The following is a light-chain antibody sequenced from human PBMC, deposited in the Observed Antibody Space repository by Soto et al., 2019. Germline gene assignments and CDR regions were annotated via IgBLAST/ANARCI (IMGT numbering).Light chain of an antibody. CDR3: CSYTTSSTYV. J-gene: IGLJ1*01. Sequence: QSVLTQPPSLSGSPGQSVAISCTGTSSDVGNYNRVSWYQQPPGTAPKLMIYEVSNRPSGVPDRFSGSKSGNTASLTISGLQAEDEADYYCCSYTTSSTYVFGTGTKVTVL. CDR1: SSDVGNYNR. CDR2: EVS. V-gene: IGLV2-18*02.